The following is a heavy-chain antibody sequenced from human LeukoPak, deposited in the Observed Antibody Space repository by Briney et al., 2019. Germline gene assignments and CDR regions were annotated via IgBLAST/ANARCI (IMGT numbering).Heavy chain of an antibody. V-gene: IGHV3-23*01. J-gene: IGHJ4*02. CDR1: GFTFNIYA. D-gene: IGHD3-22*01. CDR3: AMNYDSSGYYYPGV. Sequence: GGSLRLSCAGSGFTFNIYAMSWVRQGPGKGLEWVSGISAAGGSTYYTDSVRGRFTISRDNSKNTLYVQMNSLRAEDTAVYYCAMNYDSSGYYYPGVWGQGTLVTVSS. CDR2: ISAAGGST.